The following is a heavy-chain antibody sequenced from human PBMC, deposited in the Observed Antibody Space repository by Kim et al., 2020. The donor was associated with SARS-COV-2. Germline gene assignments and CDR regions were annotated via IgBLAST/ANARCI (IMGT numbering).Heavy chain of an antibody. CDR2: IIPIFGTA. CDR1: GGTFSSYA. J-gene: IGHJ6*02. V-gene: IGHV1-69*13. D-gene: IGHD5-18*01. CDR3: ARSHTAMASYYYYGMDV. Sequence: SVKVSCKASGGTFSSYAISWVRQAPGQGLEWMGGIIPIFGTANYAQKFQGRVTITADESTSTAYMELSSLRSEDTAVYYCARSHTAMASYYYYGMDVWGQGTTVTVSS.